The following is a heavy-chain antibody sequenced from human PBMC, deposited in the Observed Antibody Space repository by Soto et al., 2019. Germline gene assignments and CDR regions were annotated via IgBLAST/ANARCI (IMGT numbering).Heavy chain of an antibody. J-gene: IGHJ4*02. V-gene: IGHV3-30*18. CDR3: AKDGGYCSSWYFFYFDY. CDR2: ISYDGSNK. CDR1: GFTFSSYG. Sequence: GGSLRLSCAASGFTFSSYGMHWGRQAPGKGLEWVAVISYDGSNKYYADSVKGRFTISRDNSKNTLYLQMNRLRAEDTAVYDFAKDGGYCSSWYFFYFDYWGQGTLVTVSS. D-gene: IGHD6-13*01.